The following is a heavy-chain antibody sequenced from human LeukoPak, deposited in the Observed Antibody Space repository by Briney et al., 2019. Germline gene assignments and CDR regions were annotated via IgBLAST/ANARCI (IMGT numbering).Heavy chain of an antibody. CDR2: IWFDGSNK. D-gene: IGHD4-17*01. J-gene: IGHJ4*02. V-gene: IGHV3-33*01. CDR3: ARDVKRGYGDYIDY. Sequence: GGSLRLSCAVSGFTFSNYGMLCVRQAPGKGLEWVAFIWFDGSNKHYADSVQGRFTFSRDNSNNTLYLQMNSLRAEDTAVYYCARDVKRGYGDYIDYWGQGTLVTVSS. CDR1: GFTFSNYG.